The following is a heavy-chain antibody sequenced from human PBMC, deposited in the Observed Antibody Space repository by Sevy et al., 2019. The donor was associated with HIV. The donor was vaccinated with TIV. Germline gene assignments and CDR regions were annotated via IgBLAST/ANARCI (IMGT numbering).Heavy chain of an antibody. CDR3: ARGGSGWYYYYYYMDV. CDR1: GYTFTGYY. Sequence: ASVKVSCKASGYTFTGYYMHWVRQAPGQGLEWMGWINPNSGGTNYAQKFQGRVTMTRDTSISTAYMELGRLRSDDTAVYYCARGGSGWYYYYYYMDVWGKGTTVTVSS. D-gene: IGHD6-19*01. V-gene: IGHV1-2*02. J-gene: IGHJ6*03. CDR2: INPNSGGT.